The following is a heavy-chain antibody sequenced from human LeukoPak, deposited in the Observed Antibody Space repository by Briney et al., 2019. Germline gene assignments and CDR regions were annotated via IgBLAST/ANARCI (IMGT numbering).Heavy chain of an antibody. V-gene: IGHV1-69-2*01. CDR1: GYTFTDYY. CDR3: ALGEPAARSFDP. CDR2: VDPEDGET. J-gene: IGHJ5*02. D-gene: IGHD2-2*01. Sequence: ASVKVSCKVSGYTFTDYYMHWVQQAPGKGLEWMGLVDPEDGETIYAEKFQGRVTITADTSTDTAYMELSSLRSEDTAVYYGALGEPAARSFDPWGQGTLVTVSS.